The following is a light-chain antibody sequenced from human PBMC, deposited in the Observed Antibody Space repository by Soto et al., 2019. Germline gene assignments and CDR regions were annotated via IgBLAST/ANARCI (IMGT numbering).Light chain of an antibody. CDR2: AAS. J-gene: IGKJ5*01. Sequence: DIQMTQSPSSLSASVGDRVTITCRASQSISSYLNWYQQKPGKAPKLLIYAASSLQSGVPSRFGGSGSGTDFTLTISSLQPDDFATYYCQQSYSPPPFTFGQGTRREIK. CDR3: QQSYSPPPFT. V-gene: IGKV1-39*01. CDR1: QSISSY.